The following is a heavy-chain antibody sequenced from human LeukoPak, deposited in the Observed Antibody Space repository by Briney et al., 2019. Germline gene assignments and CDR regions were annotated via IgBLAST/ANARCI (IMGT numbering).Heavy chain of an antibody. J-gene: IGHJ4*02. Sequence: ASVKVSCKASGYTFTGYFMHWVRQAPGQGLEWMGWINPNSGDTNYAQKFQGRVTMTRDTSISTAYMELSSLRSDDTAVYYCARDYAYVIGGSGPVAATRDYWGQGTLVTVSS. CDR2: INPNSGDT. V-gene: IGHV1-2*02. CDR1: GYTFTGYF. CDR3: ARDYAYVIGGSGPVAATRDY. D-gene: IGHD2-15*01.